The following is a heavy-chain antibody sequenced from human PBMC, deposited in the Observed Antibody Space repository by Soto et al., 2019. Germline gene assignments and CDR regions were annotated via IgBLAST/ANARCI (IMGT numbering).Heavy chain of an antibody. CDR1: RFTFSSYW. CDR3: AKDAPTVLNSSGWSEH. Sequence: GSLRLSWEASRFTFSSYWMYWVVPTPLKGLVCVSRTNSDGSDTSYADSVKGRFTISRDNSKNTLYLQMNSLRAEDTAVYYCAKDAPTVLNSSGWSEHWGQGTLVTVSS. D-gene: IGHD6-19*01. V-gene: IGHV3-74*01. CDR2: TNSDGSDT. J-gene: IGHJ5*02.